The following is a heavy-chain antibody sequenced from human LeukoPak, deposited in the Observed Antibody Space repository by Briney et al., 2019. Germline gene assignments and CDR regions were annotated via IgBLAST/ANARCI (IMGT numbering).Heavy chain of an antibody. Sequence: SVKVSCKASGGTFSSYAISWVRQAPGQGLEWMGRIIPILGIANYAQKFQGRVTITADKSTSTAYMELSSLRSEDTAVYYCARAEGPNALDYWGQGTLVTVSS. V-gene: IGHV1-69*04. D-gene: IGHD2-2*01. CDR1: GGTFSSYA. CDR3: ARAEGPNALDY. CDR2: IIPILGIA. J-gene: IGHJ4*02.